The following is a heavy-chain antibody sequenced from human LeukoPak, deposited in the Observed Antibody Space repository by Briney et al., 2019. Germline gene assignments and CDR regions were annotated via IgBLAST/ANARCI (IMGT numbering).Heavy chain of an antibody. CDR3: SRSRPKFKDFDY. V-gene: IGHV3-30*03. J-gene: IGHJ4*02. Sequence: GGSLRLSCAASGFTFSSYGMHWVRQVPGKGLDWVTLISSDGSTKYYADSVKGRSTISRDNSKSTLYLQMNSLRAEDTAVYYCSRSRPKFKDFDYWGQGTLVTVSS. CDR1: GFTFSSYG. CDR2: ISSDGSTK.